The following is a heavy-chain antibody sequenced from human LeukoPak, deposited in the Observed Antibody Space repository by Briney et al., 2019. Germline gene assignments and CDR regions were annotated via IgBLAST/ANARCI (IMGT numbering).Heavy chain of an antibody. J-gene: IGHJ4*02. V-gene: IGHV1-69*13. D-gene: IGHD2-2*01. Sequence: SVKVSCKASGGTFSSYAISWVRQAPGQGLEWMGGIIPIFGTANYAQKFQGRVTITADESTSTAYMELSSLRSEDTAVYYCTKRGSSTPFDYWGQGTLVTVSS. CDR3: TKRGSSTPFDY. CDR2: IIPIFGTA. CDR1: GGTFSSYA.